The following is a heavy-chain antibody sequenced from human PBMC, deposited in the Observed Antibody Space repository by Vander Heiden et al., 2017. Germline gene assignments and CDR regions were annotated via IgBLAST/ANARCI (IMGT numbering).Heavy chain of an antibody. CDR3: AKRSPVGGDYFDY. CDR1: AFTFSSYA. J-gene: IGHJ4*02. Sequence: VQLLESGGGLVQPGGSLRLSCAASAFTFSSYAMSWVRQAPGKGLEWVSAISTSGDSTYYADSVKGRFTIPRDNSKNTLYLQMNSLRVEDTAVYYCAKRSPVGGDYFDYWGQGTLVTVSS. CDR2: ISTSGDST. D-gene: IGHD2-15*01. V-gene: IGHV3-23*01.